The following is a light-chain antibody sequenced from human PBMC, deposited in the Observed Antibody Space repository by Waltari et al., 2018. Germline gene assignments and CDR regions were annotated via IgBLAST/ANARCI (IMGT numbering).Light chain of an antibody. CDR1: QSVSSSY. CDR2: GAS. CDR3: QQYGSSPWT. J-gene: IGKJ1*01. V-gene: IGKV3-20*01. Sequence: EIVLTQPPGTLSLSPGERATISCRASQSVSSSYLAWYQQKPGQAPRLLIYGASSRATGIPDRFSGSGSGTDFTLTISRLGPEDFAVYYCQQYGSSPWTFGQGTKVEIK.